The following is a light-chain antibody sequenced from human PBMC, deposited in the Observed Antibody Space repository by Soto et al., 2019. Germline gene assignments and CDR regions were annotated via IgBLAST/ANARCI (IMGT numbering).Light chain of an antibody. CDR1: QSISSY. CDR2: KES. CDR3: QQYNSYSRT. Sequence: DIQMTQSQSSLSASVGDRVTITCRSSQSISSYLNWYQQKPGKAPKLLIYKESSLESGVPSRFSGSGSGTEFTLTISFLQPDDVATDCCQQYNSYSRTFGQGTKV. V-gene: IGKV1-5*03. J-gene: IGKJ1*01.